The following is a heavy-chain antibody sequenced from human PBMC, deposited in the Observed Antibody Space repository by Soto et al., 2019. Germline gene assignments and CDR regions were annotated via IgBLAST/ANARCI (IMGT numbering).Heavy chain of an antibody. CDR1: EYAFTSYH. Sequence: QVQLVQSGAEVKKPGASVKVSCKASEYAFTSYHMHWVRQAPGQGLQWMGIINPSGGSTFYAQKFQGRVTMTRDTSTSTVYMDLSSLRSEDTAVYSCARVYCSGGGCYSIDYWGQGTLVTVSS. V-gene: IGHV1-46*03. CDR2: INPSGGST. D-gene: IGHD2-15*01. CDR3: ARVYCSGGGCYSIDY. J-gene: IGHJ4*02.